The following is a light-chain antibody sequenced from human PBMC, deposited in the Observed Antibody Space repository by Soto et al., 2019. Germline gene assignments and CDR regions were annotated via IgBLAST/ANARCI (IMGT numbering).Light chain of an antibody. V-gene: IGKV2-28*01. J-gene: IGKJ2*01. CDR1: QSLLHSNGYNY. CDR2: LGS. Sequence: DIVMTQSPLSLPVTPGEPASISCRSSQSLLHSNGYNYLDWYLQKPGQSPQLLIYLGSNRASGVPDRFSGNGSGTDFTLKISRVEAEDVGVYYCMQALRTPHTFSQGTKLEIK. CDR3: MQALRTPHT.